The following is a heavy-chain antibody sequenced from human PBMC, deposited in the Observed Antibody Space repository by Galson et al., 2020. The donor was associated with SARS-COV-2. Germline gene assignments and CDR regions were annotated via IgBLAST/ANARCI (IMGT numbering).Heavy chain of an antibody. CDR1: GFTFNNYG. Sequence: GGSLRLSCAVSGFTFNNYGIHWVRQAPGKGLEWVAPISYEGSKKHYADSVQGRFIIARDSYKNTVSLQMNSLRDEDTAVYYCEKEKEGFDLQYVDMGVWGRGATDTV. J-gene: IGHJ6*02. CDR3: EKEKEGFDLQYVDMGV. CDR2: ISYEGSKK. V-gene: IGHV3-30*18. D-gene: IGHD2-21*01.